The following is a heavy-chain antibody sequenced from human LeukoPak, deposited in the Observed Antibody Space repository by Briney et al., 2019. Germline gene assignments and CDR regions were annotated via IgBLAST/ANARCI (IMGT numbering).Heavy chain of an antibody. D-gene: IGHD2-15*01. Sequence: PSETLSLTCTVSGGSISSGAYYWSWIRQHPGTGLEWIGYIYYSGSTYYNPSLKSRVTISVDTSKNQFSLKLSSVTAADTAVYYCARENCSGGTCLGVFDYWGQGTLVTVSS. J-gene: IGHJ4*02. CDR3: ARENCSGGTCLGVFDY. CDR2: IYYSGST. V-gene: IGHV4-31*03. CDR1: GGSISSGAYY.